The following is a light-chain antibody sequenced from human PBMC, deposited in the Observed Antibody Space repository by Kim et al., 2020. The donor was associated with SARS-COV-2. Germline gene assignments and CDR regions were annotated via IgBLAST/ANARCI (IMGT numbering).Light chain of an antibody. V-gene: IGKV3-11*01. CDR3: QQRSNWPPIT. CDR2: DAS. CDR1: QSVSSY. J-gene: IGKJ5*01. Sequence: EIVLTQSPATLSLSPGERATLSCRASQSVSSYLVWYQQKPGQAPRLLIYDASNRATGIPARLSSSRSGTDFTLTISSLEPEDFAAYYYQQRSNWPPITFGQGTRLEIK.